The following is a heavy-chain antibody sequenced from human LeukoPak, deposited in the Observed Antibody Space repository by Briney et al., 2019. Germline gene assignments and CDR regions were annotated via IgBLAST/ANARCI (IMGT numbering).Heavy chain of an antibody. CDR1: GFTFSSYY. D-gene: IGHD6-13*01. CDR2: IYSGGST. J-gene: IGHJ4*02. V-gene: IGHV3-53*01. Sequence: GGSLRLSCAASGFTFSSYYMSWVRQAPGKGLEWVSVIYSGGSTYYADSVKGRFTISRDNSKNTLYLQMDSLRAGDTAVYYCARDLGGYIDYWGQGTLVSVSS. CDR3: ARDLGGYIDY.